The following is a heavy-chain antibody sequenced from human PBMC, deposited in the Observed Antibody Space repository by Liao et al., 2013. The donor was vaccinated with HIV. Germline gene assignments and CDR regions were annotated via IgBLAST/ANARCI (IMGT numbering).Heavy chain of an antibody. J-gene: IGHJ4*02. CDR3: ARVREFGALYFFDY. CDR1: GGSISSYY. Sequence: QVQLQESGPGLVKPSETLSLTCTVSGGSISSYYWSWIRQPAGKGLEWIGRIYTGGSTNYNPSLKSRVTMSVDTSKNQFSLKLSSVTAADTAVYYCARVREFGALYFFDYWGQGTLVTVSS. D-gene: IGHD3-16*01. CDR2: IYTGGST. V-gene: IGHV4-4*07.